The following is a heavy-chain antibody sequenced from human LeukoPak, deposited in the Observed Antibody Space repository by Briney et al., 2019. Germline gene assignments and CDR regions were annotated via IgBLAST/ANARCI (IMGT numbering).Heavy chain of an antibody. D-gene: IGHD2-15*01. CDR1: GGSISSSSYY. CDR3: ARRDWIVVVVAATGDAFDI. J-gene: IGHJ3*02. V-gene: IGHV4-39*01. Sequence: SETLSLTCTVSGGSISSSSYYWGWIRQPSGKGLEWIGSIYYSGSTYYNPSLKSRVTISVDTSKNQFSLKLSSVTAADTAVYYCARRDWIVVVVAATGDAFDIWGQGTMVTVSS. CDR2: IYYSGST.